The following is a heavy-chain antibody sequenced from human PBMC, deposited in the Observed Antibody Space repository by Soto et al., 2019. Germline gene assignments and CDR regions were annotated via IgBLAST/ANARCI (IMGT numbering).Heavy chain of an antibody. CDR1: GFTVSSNY. D-gene: IGHD2-2*01. Sequence: EVQLMESGGDLVQPGGSLRVSCAASGFTVSSNYMNWVRQAPGKGLEWVSVIYSGGSTYYADSVKGRFTISRDNSKNTLYLQMNSLRAEDTAVYYCARGAGGDCSTTSCPNYFDYWGQGTLVTVSS. V-gene: IGHV3-66*01. CDR3: ARGAGGDCSTTSCPNYFDY. J-gene: IGHJ4*02. CDR2: IYSGGST.